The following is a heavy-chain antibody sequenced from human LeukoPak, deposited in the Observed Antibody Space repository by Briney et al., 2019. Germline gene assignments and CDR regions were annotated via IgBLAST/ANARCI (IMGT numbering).Heavy chain of an antibody. CDR3: ARGRYSSSWYEGVAFDI. D-gene: IGHD6-13*01. Sequence: SETLSLTCTVSGGSVSSSSYFWSWIRQPPGKGLEWIGVRDHSGSTNYNPSLKSRVTISVDTSKNQFSLKLSSVTAADTAVYYCARGRYSSSWYEGVAFDIWGQGTMVTVSS. V-gene: IGHV4-39*07. CDR1: GGSVSSSSYF. CDR2: RDHSGST. J-gene: IGHJ3*02.